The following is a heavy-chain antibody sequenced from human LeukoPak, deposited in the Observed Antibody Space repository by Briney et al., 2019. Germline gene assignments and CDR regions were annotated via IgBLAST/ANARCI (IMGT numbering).Heavy chain of an antibody. CDR1: GGSISSGGYY. V-gene: IGHV4-31*03. J-gene: IGHJ4*02. CDR3: ARAPFSYYYDSSGYYFDY. D-gene: IGHD3-22*01. CDR2: IYYSGST. Sequence: SQTLSLTCTVSGGSISSGGYYWSWIRQHPGKGLEWIGYIYYSGSTYYNPSLKSRVTISVDTSKNQFSLKLSSVTAADTAVYYCARAPFSYYYDSSGYYFDYWGQGTLVTVSS.